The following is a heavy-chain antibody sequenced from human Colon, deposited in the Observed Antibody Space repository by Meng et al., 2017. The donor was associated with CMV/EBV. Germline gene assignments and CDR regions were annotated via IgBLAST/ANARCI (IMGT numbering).Heavy chain of an antibody. V-gene: IGHV3-23*01. CDR3: AKDMDFVGTYQHWFDS. CDR2: LSGDSVYI. J-gene: IGHJ5*01. D-gene: IGHD2-2*01. Sequence: GESLKISCAASGFSFSSYSMNWVRQVPGKGLEWVSTLSGDSVYIYYADSVKGRFAISRDNSRNTLYLQMNNLRAEDTAVYYCAKDMDFVGTYQHWFDSWGQGTLVTVSS. CDR1: GFSFSSYS.